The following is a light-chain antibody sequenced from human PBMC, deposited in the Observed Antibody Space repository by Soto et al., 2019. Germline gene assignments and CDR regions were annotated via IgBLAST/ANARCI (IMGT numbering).Light chain of an antibody. CDR2: GAS. V-gene: IGKV3-15*01. J-gene: IGKJ1*01. CDR1: ESVSIN. CDR3: QQYNNWPPWT. Sequence: IVMTQSPATLSVSPGERATLSCRASESVSINLAWYQQKPGQAPRLLIYGASTRATGIPARFSGSGSGTEFTLTISRLQSEDFAIYYCQQYNNWPPWTFGQGTKVEIK.